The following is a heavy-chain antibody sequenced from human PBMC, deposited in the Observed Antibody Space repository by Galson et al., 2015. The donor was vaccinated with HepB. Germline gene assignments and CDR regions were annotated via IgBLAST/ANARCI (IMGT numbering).Heavy chain of an antibody. D-gene: IGHD6-13*01. CDR3: TRLGDFSGYSSS. J-gene: IGHJ4*02. V-gene: IGHV3-73*01. CDR1: GLTFSGSA. CDR2: IRSKASDYAT. Sequence: SLRLSCAASGLTFSGSAIHWVRQASGKGLEWVGRIRSKASDYATAYAASLKGRLTISRDDSKNTAFLHMNNLKIEDTAVYYCTRLGDFSGYSSSWGQGTLVTVSS.